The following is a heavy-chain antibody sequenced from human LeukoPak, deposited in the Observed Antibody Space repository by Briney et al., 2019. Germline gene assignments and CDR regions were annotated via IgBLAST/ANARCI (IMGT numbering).Heavy chain of an antibody. CDR3: ARSLEYYDFWSGYPQRRNYYYYYYMDV. CDR2: IYYSGST. Sequence: PSETLSLTCTVSGGSISSHYWSWIRQPPGKGLEWIGYIYYSGSTNYNPSLKSRVTISVDTSKNQFSLKLSSVAAADTAVYYCARSLEYYDFWSGYPQRRNYYYYYYMDVWGKGTTVTVSS. V-gene: IGHV4-59*11. CDR1: GGSISSHY. D-gene: IGHD3-3*01. J-gene: IGHJ6*03.